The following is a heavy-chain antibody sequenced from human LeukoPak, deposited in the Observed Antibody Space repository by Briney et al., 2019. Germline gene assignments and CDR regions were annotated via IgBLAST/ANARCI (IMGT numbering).Heavy chain of an antibody. Sequence: TSETLSLTCTVSGGSISSYHWSWIRQPPGKGLQWIGFIYSSGSTNYNPSLKSRVTISLDTSKNQFSLRVSSVTSADTAVYYCARAVITFGGAVAKGFDCWGQGTLVTVSS. CDR3: ARAVITFGGAVAKGFDC. V-gene: IGHV4-59*01. D-gene: IGHD3-16*01. J-gene: IGHJ4*02. CDR2: IYSSGST. CDR1: GGSISSYH.